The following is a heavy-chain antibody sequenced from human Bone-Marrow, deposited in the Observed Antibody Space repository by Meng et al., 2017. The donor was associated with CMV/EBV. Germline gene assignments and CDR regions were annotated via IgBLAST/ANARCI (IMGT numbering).Heavy chain of an antibody. Sequence: ASVKVSCKASGYTFTGYYMHWVRQAPGQGLEWMGWINPNSGGTNYAQKFQGRVTMTRDTSISTAYMKLSRLRSDDTAVYYCARPNYNYDSSGYFDYWGQGTLVTVSS. CDR2: INPNSGGT. CDR1: GYTFTGYY. V-gene: IGHV1-2*02. D-gene: IGHD3-22*01. CDR3: ARPNYNYDSSGYFDY. J-gene: IGHJ4*02.